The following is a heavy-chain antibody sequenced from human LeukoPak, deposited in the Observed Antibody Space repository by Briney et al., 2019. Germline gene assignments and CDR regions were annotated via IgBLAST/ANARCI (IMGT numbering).Heavy chain of an antibody. CDR2: ISAYNGNT. V-gene: IGHV1-18*01. J-gene: IGHJ5*02. Sequence: ASVKVSCKASGYTFTNYGISWVRQAPGQGLEWMGWISAYNGNTNYAQKLQGRVTMTTDTSTSTAYMELRSLRSDDTAVYYCARDQYYDSSGYLGGTNWFDPWGQGTLVTVSS. CDR1: GYTFTNYG. D-gene: IGHD3-22*01. CDR3: ARDQYYDSSGYLGGTNWFDP.